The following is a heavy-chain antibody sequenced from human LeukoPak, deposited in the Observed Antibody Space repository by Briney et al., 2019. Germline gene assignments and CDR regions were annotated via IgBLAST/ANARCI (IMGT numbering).Heavy chain of an antibody. J-gene: IGHJ4*02. CDR1: GYTFTGYY. D-gene: IGHD6-19*01. V-gene: IGHV1-2*02. Sequence: GASVKVSCKASGYTFTGYYMHWVRQAPGQGLEWMGWINPNTGGTNYAQMFQGRVTMTRDTTISTAYMELSRLTSDDTAVYYCASYPRYSSSPPFDYWGQGTLVTVSS. CDR2: INPNTGGT. CDR3: ASYPRYSSSPPFDY.